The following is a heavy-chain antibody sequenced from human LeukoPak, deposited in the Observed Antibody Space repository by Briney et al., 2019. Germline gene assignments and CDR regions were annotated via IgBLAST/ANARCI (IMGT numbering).Heavy chain of an antibody. Sequence: GGSLRLSCAASGFTFSSYGMHWVRQAPGKGLEWVAFIRYDGSNKYYADSVKGRFTISRDNSKNTLYLQMNSLRAEDTAVYYCAKEGSYGDYVAADYWDQGTLVTVSS. J-gene: IGHJ4*02. CDR3: AKEGSYGDYVAADY. CDR2: IRYDGSNK. V-gene: IGHV3-30*02. D-gene: IGHD4-17*01. CDR1: GFTFSSYG.